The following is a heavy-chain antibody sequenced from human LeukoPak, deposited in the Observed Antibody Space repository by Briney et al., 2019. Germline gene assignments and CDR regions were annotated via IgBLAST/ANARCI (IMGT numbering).Heavy chain of an antibody. CDR1: GFIFSTYA. Sequence: PGGSLRLSCAASGFIFSTYAMYWVRQAPGKGLEWVAVISSDGSFTRHADSVKGLFTISRDNSKNTLYLQMNSLRDEDTAVYYCARAMVTAIRDGLDYWGQGTLVAVSS. CDR3: ARAMVTAIRDGLDY. D-gene: IGHD2-21*02. J-gene: IGHJ4*02. V-gene: IGHV3-30*04. CDR2: ISSDGSFT.